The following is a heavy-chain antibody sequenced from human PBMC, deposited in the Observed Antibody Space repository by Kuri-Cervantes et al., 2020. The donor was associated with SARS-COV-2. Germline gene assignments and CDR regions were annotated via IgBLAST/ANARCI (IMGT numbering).Heavy chain of an antibody. Sequence: GESLKISCKGSGYSFTSYWIGWVRQMPGKGLEWMGIIYPGDSDTRYSPSFQGQVTISADKSISTAYLQWSSLKASDTAMYYCARQGQIAAAGTLRFDPWGQGTLVTVSS. V-gene: IGHV5-51*01. CDR2: IYPGDSDT. CDR3: ARQGQIAAAGTLRFDP. D-gene: IGHD6-13*01. CDR1: GYSFTSYW. J-gene: IGHJ5*02.